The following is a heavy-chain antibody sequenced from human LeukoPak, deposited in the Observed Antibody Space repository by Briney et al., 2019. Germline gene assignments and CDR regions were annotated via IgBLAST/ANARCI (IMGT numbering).Heavy chain of an antibody. D-gene: IGHD5-12*01. V-gene: IGHV4-39*01. J-gene: IGHJ4*02. CDR2: IYYTGST. CDR1: GGSISSSRYY. CDR3: ARRGVVATPDANF. Sequence: ASETLSLTCTVSGGSISSSRYYWGWIRQPPGKGLEWIGSIYYTGSTYYYPSLRSRVSISVDTSKNQFTLKLSSVTAADMAEYYCARRGVVATPDANFWGQGTLVTVSS.